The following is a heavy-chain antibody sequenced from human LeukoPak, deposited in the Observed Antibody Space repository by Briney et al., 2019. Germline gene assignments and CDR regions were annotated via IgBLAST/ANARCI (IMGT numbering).Heavy chain of an antibody. D-gene: IGHD6-13*01. Sequence: PGGSLRLSCAASGFTFSDYSMNWVRQAPGKGLEWVAVILYDGSNKYYADSVKGRFTISRENAKNSLYLQMNSLRAGDTAVYYCARAGYSSSWYSRYFDLWGRGTLVTVSS. J-gene: IGHJ2*01. V-gene: IGHV3-30*03. CDR3: ARAGYSSSWYSRYFDL. CDR1: GFTFSDYS. CDR2: ILYDGSNK.